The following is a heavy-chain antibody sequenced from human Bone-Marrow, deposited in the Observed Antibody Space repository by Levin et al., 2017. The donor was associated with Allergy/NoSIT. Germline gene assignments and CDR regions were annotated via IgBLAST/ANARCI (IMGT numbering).Heavy chain of an antibody. Sequence: QAGGSLRLSCAASGLSVSNNYMNWVRQAPGRGLEWVTVLYSGGSKYYAESVQGRFTISRDYSKNTLYLQMNSLRAEDTAVYYCTRGSLEMDVWGQGTTVIVSS. J-gene: IGHJ6*02. CDR1: GLSVSNNY. V-gene: IGHV3-53*01. D-gene: IGHD1-1*01. CDR2: LYSGGSK. CDR3: TRGSLEMDV.